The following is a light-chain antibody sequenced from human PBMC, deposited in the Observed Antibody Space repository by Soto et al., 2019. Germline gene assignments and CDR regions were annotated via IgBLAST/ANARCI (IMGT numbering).Light chain of an antibody. CDR1: SSNIGAGYD. CDR3: QSYDSSLSAHVV. V-gene: IGLV1-40*01. CDR2: GNS. J-gene: IGLJ2*01. Sequence: QSVLTQPPSVSGAPGQRVTISCTGSSSNIGAGYDVHWYHQVPGTAPKLLIYGNSNRPSGVPDRFSGSKSGTSASLAITGLQAEDEADYYCQSYDSSLSAHVVFGGGTQLTVL.